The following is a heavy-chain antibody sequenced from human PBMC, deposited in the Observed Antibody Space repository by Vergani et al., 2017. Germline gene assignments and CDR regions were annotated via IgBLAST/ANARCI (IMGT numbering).Heavy chain of an antibody. D-gene: IGHD2-8*01. CDR2: IWYGGSKE. CDR3: ARSGYCAHGVCYMTYYYYMDV. Sequence: QVQLEESGGGVVQPGRSLRLSCAGSGFTLSSHAMHWVRQAPGKGLEWVAFIWYGGSKEYYADSVKGRFTISRDNSKNTLYLQMNNLRAADTAVYYCARSGYCAHGVCYMTYYYYMDVWGKGTAVTVSS. J-gene: IGHJ6*03. CDR1: GFTLSSHA. V-gene: IGHV3-33*01.